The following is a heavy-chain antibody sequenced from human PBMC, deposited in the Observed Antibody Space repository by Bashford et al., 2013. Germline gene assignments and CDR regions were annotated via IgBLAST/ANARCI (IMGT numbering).Heavy chain of an antibody. V-gene: IGHV4-39*01. CDR3: ARRGTIFEDGMDV. CDR2: IYYSGST. D-gene: IGHD3-3*01. Sequence: SETLSLTCTVSGGSISSSSYYWGWIRQPPGKGLEWIGSIYYSGSTYYNPSLKSRVTISVDTSKNQFSLKLSSVTAADTAVYYCARRGTIFEDGMDVWGQGTTVTVSS. J-gene: IGHJ6*02. CDR1: GGSISSSSYY.